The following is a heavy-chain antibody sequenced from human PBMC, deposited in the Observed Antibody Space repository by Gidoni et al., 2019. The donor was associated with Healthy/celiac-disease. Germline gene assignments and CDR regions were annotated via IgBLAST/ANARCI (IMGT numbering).Heavy chain of an antibody. D-gene: IGHD2-2*01. CDR2: IKSKTDGGTT. CDR1: GFTFRNAW. CDR3: TTVVPAAFTYYYYGMDV. J-gene: IGHJ6*02. V-gene: IGHV3-15*01. Sequence: EVQLVESGGGLVKPGGSLRLSCAASGFTFRNAWMSWVRQAPGKGLEWGGRIKSKTDGGTTDYAEPGKGRFTISREDSKNTLYLQMNSMKTEETAVYYCTTVVPAAFTYYYYGMDVWGQGTTVTVSS.